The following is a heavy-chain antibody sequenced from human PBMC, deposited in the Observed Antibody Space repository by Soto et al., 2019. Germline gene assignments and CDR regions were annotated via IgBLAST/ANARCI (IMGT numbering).Heavy chain of an antibody. CDR2: IYYSGST. CDR1: GGSISSSSYY. J-gene: IGHJ6*02. V-gene: IGHV4-39*01. CDR3: ARHIVPQGWLSYYYYYYGTDV. D-gene: IGHD3-22*01. Sequence: SETLSLTCTVSGGSISSSSYYWGWIRQPPGKGLEWIGSIYYSGSTYYNPSLKSRVTISVDTSKNQFSLKLSSVTAADTAVYYCARHIVPQGWLSYYYYYYGTDVWGQGTTVTVSS.